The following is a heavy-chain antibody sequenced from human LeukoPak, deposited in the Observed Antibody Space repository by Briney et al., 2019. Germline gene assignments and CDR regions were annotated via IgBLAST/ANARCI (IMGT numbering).Heavy chain of an antibody. CDR2: IYPGGSDT. D-gene: IGHD3-10*01. CDR3: ARINYYGSGSFNYYYYYYMDV. Sequence: GESLKISCKGSGYSFTSYWIGWVRQMPGKGLEWMGIIYPGGSDTRYSPSFQGQVTISADKSISTAYLQWSSLKASDTAMYYCARINYYGSGSFNYYYYYYMDVWGKGTTVTVSS. J-gene: IGHJ6*03. V-gene: IGHV5-51*01. CDR1: GYSFTSYW.